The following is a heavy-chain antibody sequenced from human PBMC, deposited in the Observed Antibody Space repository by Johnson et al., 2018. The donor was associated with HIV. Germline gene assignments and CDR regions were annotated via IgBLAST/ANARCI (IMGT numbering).Heavy chain of an antibody. J-gene: IGHJ3*02. CDR3: ASGLGIVGATRSAFDI. V-gene: IGHV3-30*03. CDR1: GFTFSSYG. CDR2: ISYDGSNK. D-gene: IGHD1-26*01. Sequence: QVQLVESGGGVVQPGGSLRLSCAASGFTFSSYGMHWVRQAPGKGLEWVAVISYDGSNKYYADSVKGRFTISRDNSKNTLYLQMNSLRAEDTAVYYCASGLGIVGATRSAFDIWGQGTMVTVSS.